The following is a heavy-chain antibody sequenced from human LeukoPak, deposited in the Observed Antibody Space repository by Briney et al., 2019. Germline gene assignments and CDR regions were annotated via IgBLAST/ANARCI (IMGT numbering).Heavy chain of an antibody. J-gene: IGHJ4*02. CDR2: IIPIFGTA. Sequence: SVKVSCKASGGTFSSYAISWVRRAPGQGLEWMGGIIPIFGTANYAQKFQGRVTITADESTSTAYMELSSLRSEDTAVYYCARNRLELLSSPWWDCWGQGTLVTVSS. D-gene: IGHD1-7*01. V-gene: IGHV1-69*01. CDR1: GGTFSSYA. CDR3: ARNRLELLSSPWWDC.